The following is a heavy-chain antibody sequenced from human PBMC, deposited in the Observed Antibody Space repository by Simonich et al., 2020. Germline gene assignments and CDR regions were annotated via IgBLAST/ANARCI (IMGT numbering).Heavy chain of an antibody. Sequence: QVQLQESGPGLVKPSETLSLTCTVSGGSISSYYWSWIRQPPGKGLEWIGYIYYSGSTNYNPSLKSRVTISVDTSKNQFSLTLISVTAADTAVYYCARHKFWGEVVTAIPGYWYFDLWGRGTLVTVSS. CDR3: ARHKFWGEVVTAIPGYWYFDL. J-gene: IGHJ2*01. CDR2: IYYSGST. CDR1: GGSISSYY. D-gene: IGHD2-21*02. V-gene: IGHV4-59*08.